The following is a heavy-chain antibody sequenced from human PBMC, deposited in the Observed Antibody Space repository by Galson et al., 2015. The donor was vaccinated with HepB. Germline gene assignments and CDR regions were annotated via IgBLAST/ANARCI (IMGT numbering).Heavy chain of an antibody. CDR1: GFNFDLYG. CDR2: INWIGTTT. D-gene: IGHD2-21*02. V-gene: IGHV3-20*04. CDR3: AKNGGDSIRPPFDQ. Sequence: SLRLSCAISGFNFDLYGMSWVRRGPGKGLEWVSGINWIGTTTGYADSVRGRFSISRDNAKNTLYLQMNSLRLEDTAIYYCAKNGGDSIRPPFDQWGQGTPVTVSS. J-gene: IGHJ5*02.